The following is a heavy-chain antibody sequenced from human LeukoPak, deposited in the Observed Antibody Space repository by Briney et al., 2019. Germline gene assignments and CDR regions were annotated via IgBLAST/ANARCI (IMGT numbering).Heavy chain of an antibody. CDR1: GGSISGYY. CDR2: IYYSGST. CDR3: ARGVSNAFDI. D-gene: IGHD6-13*01. J-gene: IGHJ3*02. V-gene: IGHV4-59*01. Sequence: SETLSLTCTVSGGSISGYYWSWIRQPPGKGLEWIGYIYYSGSTNYNPSLKSRVTISVDTSKNQFSLKLSSVTAADTAVYYCARGVSNAFDIWGQGTMVTVSS.